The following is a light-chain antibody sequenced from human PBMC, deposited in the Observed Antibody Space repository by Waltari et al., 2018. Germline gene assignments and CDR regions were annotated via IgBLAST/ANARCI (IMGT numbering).Light chain of an antibody. CDR3: QAWDSTTRV. J-gene: IGLJ3*02. CDR1: KLGAKY. CDR2: QDN. V-gene: IGLV3-1*01. Sequence: SYELTQPPSVSVSPGQTASITCSGDKLGAKYACWYQQKPGQSPVLVIYQDNKRPSGIPERFAGSNSGKTATLTISGTQALDEADYYCQAWDSTTRVFGGGTKLTVI.